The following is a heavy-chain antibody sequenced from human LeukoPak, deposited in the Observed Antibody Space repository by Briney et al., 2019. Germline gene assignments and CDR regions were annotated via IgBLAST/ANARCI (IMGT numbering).Heavy chain of an antibody. CDR1: GGSISSSNW. V-gene: IGHV4-4*02. J-gene: IGHJ4*02. CDR2: IYHSGST. D-gene: IGHD3-16*02. CDR3: ARENDYVWGSYRRYFDY. Sequence: SGTLSLTCAVSGGSISSSNWWSWVRQPPGKGLEWIGEIYHSGSTNYNPSLKSRVTISVDKSKNQFSLKLSSVTAADTAVYYCARENDYVWGSYRRYFDYWGQGSLVTVSS.